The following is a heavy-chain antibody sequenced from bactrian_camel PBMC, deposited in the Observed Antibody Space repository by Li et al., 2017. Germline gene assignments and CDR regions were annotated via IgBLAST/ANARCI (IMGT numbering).Heavy chain of an antibody. CDR3: AALYTGISGCYSTSLAPASFDY. V-gene: IGHV3S53*01. CDR1: TVDYNRRC. J-gene: IGHJ4*01. CDR2: LDVDRTI. D-gene: IGHD2*01. Sequence: HVQLVESGGGSVQAGGSLRLSCAVSTVDYNRRCIGWFRQAPGKGREGVASLDVDRTIVYADSVKVRFTISKGNAGLSVVLQMNSLKPEDTAIYYCAALYTGISGCYSTSLAPASFDYWGQGTQVTVS.